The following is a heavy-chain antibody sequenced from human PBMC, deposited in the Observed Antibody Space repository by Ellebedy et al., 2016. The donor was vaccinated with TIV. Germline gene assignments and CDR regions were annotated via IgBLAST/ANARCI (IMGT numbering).Heavy chain of an antibody. CDR1: GFTFSSYA. CDR3: AKTGFYYYYGMDV. V-gene: IGHV3-9*01. CDR2: ISRNSDDR. J-gene: IGHJ6*02. Sequence: PGGSLRLSCAGSGFTFSSYAMHWVRQAPGKGLAWVSGISRNSDDRGYADAVKGRFTISRDNANNSLFLQMTSLRAEDTAVYYCAKTGFYYYYGMDVWGQGTTVTVSS.